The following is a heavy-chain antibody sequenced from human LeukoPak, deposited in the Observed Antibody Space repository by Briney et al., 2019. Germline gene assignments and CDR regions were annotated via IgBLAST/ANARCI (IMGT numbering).Heavy chain of an antibody. D-gene: IGHD3-9*01. CDR1: GGSISSSSYY. Sequence: QPSETLSLTCTVSGGSISSSSYYWGWIRQPPGKGLEWIGSIYYSGSTYYNPSLKSRVTISVDTSKNQFSLKLSSVTAADTAVYYCARLTGRYFDWSLYYYYMDVWGKGTTVTISS. CDR2: IYYSGST. J-gene: IGHJ6*03. CDR3: ARLTGRYFDWSLYYYYMDV. V-gene: IGHV4-39*07.